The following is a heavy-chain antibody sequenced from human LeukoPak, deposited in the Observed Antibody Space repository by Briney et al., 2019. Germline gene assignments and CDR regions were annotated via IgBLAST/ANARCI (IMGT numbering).Heavy chain of an antibody. CDR2: IYPGDSDT. CDR1: GYSFTSYW. Sequence: GESLKISCKGSGYSFTSYWIGWVRQMPGEGLEWMGIIYPGDSDTRYSPSFQGQVTISADKSISTAYLQWSSLKASDTAMYYCARQHSGSYYNYYYYYMDVWGKGTTVTVSS. D-gene: IGHD1-26*01. CDR3: ARQHSGSYYNYYYYYMDV. V-gene: IGHV5-51*01. J-gene: IGHJ6*03.